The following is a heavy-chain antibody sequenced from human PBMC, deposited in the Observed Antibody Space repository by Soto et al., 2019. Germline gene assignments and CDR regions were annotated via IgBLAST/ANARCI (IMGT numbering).Heavy chain of an antibody. Sequence: PGGSLRLSCTASGFTFGDYAMSWFRQAPGKGLEWVGFIRSKAYGGTTEYAASVKGRFTISRDDSKSIAYLQMNSLKTEDTAVYYCTRYYGDYEYGMDVWGQGTTVTVSS. V-gene: IGHV3-49*03. J-gene: IGHJ6*02. CDR1: GFTFGDYA. CDR3: TRYYGDYEYGMDV. CDR2: IRSKAYGGTT. D-gene: IGHD4-17*01.